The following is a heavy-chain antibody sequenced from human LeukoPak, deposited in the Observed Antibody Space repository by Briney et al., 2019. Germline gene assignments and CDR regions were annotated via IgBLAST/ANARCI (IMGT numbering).Heavy chain of an antibody. CDR3: VKDLGSAITSALALDV. D-gene: IGHD2-15*01. V-gene: IGHV3-53*01. J-gene: IGHJ6*02. Sequence: GGSLRLSCAASGFTVSSNYMSWVRQAPGKGLEWVSVIYSGGSTYYADSVKGRFTISRDNSKNTLYLQMNSLRPDDSAVYYCVKDLGSAITSALALDVWGQGTTVTVSS. CDR2: IYSGGST. CDR1: GFTVSSNY.